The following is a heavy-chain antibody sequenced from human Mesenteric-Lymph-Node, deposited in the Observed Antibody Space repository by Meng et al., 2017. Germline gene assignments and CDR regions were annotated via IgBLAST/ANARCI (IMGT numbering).Heavy chain of an antibody. V-gene: IGHV1-2*06. CDR2: INPNSGGT. CDR3: ARGYLVVVPTAPNAGY. Sequence: ASVKVSCRASGYTFTDYYKHWVRQAPGQGLEWMGRINPNSGGTNYAQKFQGRVTMTRDTSISTAYMELSRLRSDDTAVYYCARGYLVVVPTAPNAGYWGQGTLVTVSS. J-gene: IGHJ4*02. CDR1: GYTFTDYY. D-gene: IGHD2-2*01.